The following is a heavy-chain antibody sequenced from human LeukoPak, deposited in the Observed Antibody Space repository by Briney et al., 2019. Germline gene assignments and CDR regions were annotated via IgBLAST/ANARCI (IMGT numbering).Heavy chain of an antibody. CDR2: ITGSGGST. Sequence: GGSLRLSCAASGFTFSNYGLSWVRQAPGKGLEWVSGITGSGGSTYYADSVKGRFTISRDNSKNTLYLQMNSLRAEDTAVYYCAKGGNDIVVVLAATPLGFDPWGQGTLVTVSS. CDR1: GFTFSNYG. CDR3: AKGGNDIVVVLAATPLGFDP. D-gene: IGHD2-15*01. V-gene: IGHV3-23*01. J-gene: IGHJ5*02.